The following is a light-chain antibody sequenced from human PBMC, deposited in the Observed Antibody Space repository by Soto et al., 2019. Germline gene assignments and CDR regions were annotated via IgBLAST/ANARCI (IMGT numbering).Light chain of an antibody. Sequence: EIVLTQSPATLSLSPGERATLSCRASQSINNYLVWYQQKPGQAPRLLIYDASTRATGVPARFSGSGSGTDFTLTISSLEPEDFAVYYCQQYGSSPRTFGQGTKVEIK. CDR1: QSINNY. CDR3: QQYGSSPRT. J-gene: IGKJ1*01. CDR2: DAS. V-gene: IGKV3-11*01.